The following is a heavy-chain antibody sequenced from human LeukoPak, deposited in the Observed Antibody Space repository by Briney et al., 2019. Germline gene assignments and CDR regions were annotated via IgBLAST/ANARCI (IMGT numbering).Heavy chain of an antibody. CDR2: INPNSGGT. J-gene: IGHJ4*02. Sequence: ASVKVSCKASGYTFTGYYMHWVRQAPGQGLEWMGWINPNSGGTNYAQKFQGRVTMTRDTSISTAYMELSRLRSDDTAVYYCATANSLYSYYYDSSGYYGLDYWGQGTPVTVSS. D-gene: IGHD3-22*01. V-gene: IGHV1-2*02. CDR3: ATANSLYSYYYDSSGYYGLDY. CDR1: GYTFTGYY.